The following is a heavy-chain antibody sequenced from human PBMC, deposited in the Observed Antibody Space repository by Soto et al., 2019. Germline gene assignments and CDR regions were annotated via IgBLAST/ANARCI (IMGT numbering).Heavy chain of an antibody. CDR1: GFTFRTYA. D-gene: IGHD3-10*01. J-gene: IGHJ4*02. Sequence: LRLSCAASGFTFRTYAMNWVRQAPGKGLEWISAISGSGSFTHYADSVRGRFTISRDNSQNQLYLQMNNLRGDDTAMYYCAKIPTGSGSSKFDYWGQGIQVTVSS. CDR3: AKIPTGSGSSKFDY. V-gene: IGHV3-23*01. CDR2: ISGSGSFT.